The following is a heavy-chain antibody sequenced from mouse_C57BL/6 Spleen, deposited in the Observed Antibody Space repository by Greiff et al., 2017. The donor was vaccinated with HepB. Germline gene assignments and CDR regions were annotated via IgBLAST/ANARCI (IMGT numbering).Heavy chain of an antibody. CDR3: ARGGIITTVVTDV. CDR1: GYTFTSYW. Sequence: QVQLQQPGAELVRPGSSVKLSCKASGYTFTSYWMDWVKQRPGQGLEWIGNIYPSDSETHYNQKFKDKATLTVDKSSSTAYMQLSSLTSEDSAVYYCARGGIITTVVTDVWGTGTTVTVSS. V-gene: IGHV1-61*01. J-gene: IGHJ1*03. CDR2: IYPSDSET. D-gene: IGHD1-1*01.